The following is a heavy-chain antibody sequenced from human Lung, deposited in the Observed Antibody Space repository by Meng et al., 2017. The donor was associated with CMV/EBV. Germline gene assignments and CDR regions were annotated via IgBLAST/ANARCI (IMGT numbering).Heavy chain of an antibody. D-gene: IGHD6-13*01. CDR1: GDSITSYY. V-gene: IGHV4-4*07. J-gene: IGHJ5*02. CDR3: ARDFGSSWYPNWFDP. Sequence: QVPLQESGPGPVKPSETLSLPCTVSGDSITSYYWSWIRQPAGKGLEWIGRISASGNTRYNPSLKSRVTMSVDTSKNQFSLKLSSVTAADTAVYYCARDFGSSWYPNWFDPWGQGTLVTVSS. CDR2: ISASGNT.